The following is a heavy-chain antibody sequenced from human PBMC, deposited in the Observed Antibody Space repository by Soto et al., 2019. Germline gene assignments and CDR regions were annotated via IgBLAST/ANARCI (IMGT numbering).Heavy chain of an antibody. CDR1: GFTFSSYS. D-gene: IGHD5-18*01. CDR2: ISSSSSYI. Sequence: EVQLVESGGGLVKPGGSLGLSCAASGFTFSSYSMNWVGQAPGKGLEWVSSISSSSSYIYYEDSVKGQFTISRDNAKNSLYLQMNSLRAEDTAVYYCARDQPGYSYGYGLGYWGQGTLVTVSS. CDR3: ARDQPGYSYGYGLGY. V-gene: IGHV3-21*01. J-gene: IGHJ4*02.